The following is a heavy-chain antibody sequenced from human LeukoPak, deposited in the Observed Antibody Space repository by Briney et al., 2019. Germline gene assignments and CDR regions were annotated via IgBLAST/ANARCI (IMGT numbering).Heavy chain of an antibody. CDR3: ARDHIVAGSVYFDY. CDR1: GFTFSSYA. CDR2: ISYDGSNK. J-gene: IGHJ4*02. V-gene: IGHV3-30*01. Sequence: PGGSLRLSCAASGFTFSSYAMHWVRQAPGKGLEWVAVISYDGSNKYYADSVKGRFTISRDNSENTLYLQMNSLRAEDTAVYYCARDHIVAGSVYFDYWGQGTLVTVSS. D-gene: IGHD2-15*01.